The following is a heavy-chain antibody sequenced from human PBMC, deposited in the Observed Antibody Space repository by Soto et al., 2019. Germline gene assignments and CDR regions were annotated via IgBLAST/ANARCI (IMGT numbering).Heavy chain of an antibody. CDR3: ARIPRYSFPTSDDLDS. CDR2: ITPIYPTT. CDR1: GGTFYTYT. D-gene: IGHD5-18*01. J-gene: IGHJ4*02. V-gene: IGHV1-69*15. Sequence: QVQLVQSGAEVRKPGSSVQVSCKASGGTFYTYTFSWVRQAPGQGLEWMGSITPIYPTTNYAEKFQGRLTVSESGSTNTAYMELNSLTSEDTAVYYCARIPRYSFPTSDDLDSWGQGTLVTVSS.